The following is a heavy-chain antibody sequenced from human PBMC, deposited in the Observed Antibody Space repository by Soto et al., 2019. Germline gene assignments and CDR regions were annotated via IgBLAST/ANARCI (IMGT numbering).Heavy chain of an antibody. CDR1: RFTFSYYA. D-gene: IGHD3-10*01. CDR3: AKVWFWDLSYFDS. Sequence: EVQLLESVGGLVQPGGSLRLSCAASRFTFSYYAMTWVRQAPGKGLEWVSTISGSGGRTYYADSVKGRFTISRDNSKNTLYLQMNSLRAEDTAVYYCAKVWFWDLSYFDSWGQGTLVTVSS. V-gene: IGHV3-23*01. CDR2: ISGSGGRT. J-gene: IGHJ4*02.